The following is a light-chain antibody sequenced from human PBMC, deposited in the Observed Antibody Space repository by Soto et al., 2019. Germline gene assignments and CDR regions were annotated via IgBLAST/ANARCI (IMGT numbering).Light chain of an antibody. J-gene: IGKJ1*01. V-gene: IGKV4-1*01. CDR1: QSVLYSSNNKNY. CDR2: WAS. Sequence: IVMTQSPDSLAVSLGERATINCKSSQSVLYSSNNKNYLAWYQQRPGQPPKLLIYWASTRESGVPDRFSGSGSGTAFSLTITSLQAEDVAVYYCQQYYSTPPTFGQGTKVEIK. CDR3: QQYYSTPPT.